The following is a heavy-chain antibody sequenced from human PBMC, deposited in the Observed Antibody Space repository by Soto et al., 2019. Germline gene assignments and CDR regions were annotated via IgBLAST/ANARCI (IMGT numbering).Heavy chain of an antibody. CDR1: GYSFTSYW. CDR3: ARHDVGGWSHFDY. V-gene: IGHV5-51*01. D-gene: IGHD6-19*01. CDR2: IYPGDSDT. Sequence: PGESLKISCKGSGYSFTSYWIGWVRQTPEKGLEWMGIIYPGDSDTRYSPSFQGRVTMSTDKSISTVYLQWSSLKASDTAMYYGARHDVGGWSHFDYWGQGTLVTVAS. J-gene: IGHJ4*02.